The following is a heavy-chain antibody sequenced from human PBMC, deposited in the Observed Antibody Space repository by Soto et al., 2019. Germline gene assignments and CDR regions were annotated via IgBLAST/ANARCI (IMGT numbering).Heavy chain of an antibody. CDR2: ISYDGSNK. CDR1: GFTFSSYA. Sequence: QVQLVESGGGVVQPGRSLRLSCAASGFTFSSYAMHWVRQAPGKGLEWVAVISYDGSNKYYADSVKGLFTISRHTSKNSLHLEMTSLGAEDTAVYYGARAARGAGPGEFDYWGQGPLVTVSS. CDR3: ARAARGAGPGEFDY. J-gene: IGHJ4*02. V-gene: IGHV3-30-3*01. D-gene: IGHD3-10*01.